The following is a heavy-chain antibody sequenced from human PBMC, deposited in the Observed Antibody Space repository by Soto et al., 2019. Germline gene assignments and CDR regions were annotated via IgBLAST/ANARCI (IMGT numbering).Heavy chain of an antibody. CDR1: GYSFTSYW. Sequence: VESLTISCKVSGYSFTSYWIVWVRQMPGKGLEGMGIIYPGDSDTRYSPSFQGQVTISADKSISTAYLQWSSLKASDTAMYYCARQSPPRYYGSGSYQDYYYGMDVWGQGTPVTVSS. CDR3: ARQSPPRYYGSGSYQDYYYGMDV. CDR2: IYPGDSDT. V-gene: IGHV5-51*01. D-gene: IGHD3-10*01. J-gene: IGHJ6*02.